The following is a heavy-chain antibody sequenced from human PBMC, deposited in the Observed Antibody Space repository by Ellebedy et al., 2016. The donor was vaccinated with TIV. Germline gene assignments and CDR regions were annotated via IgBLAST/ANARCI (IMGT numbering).Heavy chain of an antibody. CDR2: IVGSGS. D-gene: IGHD3-16*01. J-gene: IGHJ4*02. Sequence: GESLKISCAASGFTFSPYAMAWVRQAPGKGLEWVSGIVGSGSQKYADSVKGRFTISRDNAKNSLYLQMNSLRAEDTAVYYCAQRGADYWGQGTPVTVSS. V-gene: IGHV3-23*01. CDR1: GFTFSPYA. CDR3: AQRGADY.